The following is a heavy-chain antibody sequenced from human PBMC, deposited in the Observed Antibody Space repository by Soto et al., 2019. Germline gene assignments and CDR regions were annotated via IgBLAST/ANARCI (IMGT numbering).Heavy chain of an antibody. CDR2: ISAYNGNT. J-gene: IGHJ4*02. D-gene: IGHD3-10*01. Sequence: QVQLVQSGAEVKKPGASVKVSCKPSGYTFTSYGITWVRQAPGQGLEWMGWISAYNGNTNYAQKFQGRVTMTTDTPTSTAYMELRSLGYDATAVYYCASGWFGEFVYQFDYWGQGTLVTVSS. V-gene: IGHV1-18*01. CDR3: ASGWFGEFVYQFDY. CDR1: GYTFTSYG.